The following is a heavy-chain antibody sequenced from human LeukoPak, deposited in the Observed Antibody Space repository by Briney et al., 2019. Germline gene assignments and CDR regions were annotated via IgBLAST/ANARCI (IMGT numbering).Heavy chain of an antibody. D-gene: IGHD1-26*01. CDR1: GFTFSSYG. V-gene: IGHV3-33*06. Sequence: QPGRSLRLSCAASGFTFSSYGMHWVRQAPGKGLEWVAVIWYDGSNKYYADSVKGRFTISRDNSKNTLYLQMNSLRVEDTAIYYCAKVDSGNYYYFDNWGQGTLVTVSS. CDR2: IWYDGSNK. CDR3: AKVDSGNYYYFDN. J-gene: IGHJ4*02.